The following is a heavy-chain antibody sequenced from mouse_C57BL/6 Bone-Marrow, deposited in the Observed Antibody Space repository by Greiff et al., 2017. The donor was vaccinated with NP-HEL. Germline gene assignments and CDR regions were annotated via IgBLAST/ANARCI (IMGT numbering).Heavy chain of an antibody. V-gene: IGHV1-58*01. CDR2: IYIGNGYT. J-gene: IGHJ3*01. CDR1: GYTFTSYG. Sequence: VHVKQSGAELVRPGSSVKMSCKTSGYTFTSYGINWVKQRPGKGLEGIGYIYIGNGYTEYNEKLKGKATLTSDTSSSTAHMQLSSLTSADSAIYFCASYWGFAYWGQGTLVTVSA. CDR3: ASYWGFAY. D-gene: IGHD4-1*01.